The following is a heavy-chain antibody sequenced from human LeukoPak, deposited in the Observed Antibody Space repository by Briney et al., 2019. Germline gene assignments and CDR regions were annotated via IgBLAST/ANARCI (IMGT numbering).Heavy chain of an antibody. CDR3: ARLLWFGELSTSFDY. CDR1: GGSISSSSYY. D-gene: IGHD3-10*01. J-gene: IGHJ4*02. Sequence: SETLSLTCTVSGGSISSSSYYWGWIRQPPGKGLEWIGSIYYSGSTYYNPSLKSRVTISVDTSKNQFSLKMRSVTAADTAEYYCARLLWFGELSTSFDYWGQGTLVTVSS. V-gene: IGHV4-39*01. CDR2: IYYSGST.